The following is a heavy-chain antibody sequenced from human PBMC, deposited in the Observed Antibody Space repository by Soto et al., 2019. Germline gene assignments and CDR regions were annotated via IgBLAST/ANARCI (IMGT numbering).Heavy chain of an antibody. CDR1: GGSISSYY. Sequence: LSLTCTVSGGSISSYYWSWIRQPPGKGLEWIGYIYYSGSTNYNPSLKSRVTISVDTSKNQFSLKLSSVTAADTAVYYCAREEYSSSSVWFDPWGQGTLVTVSS. V-gene: IGHV4-59*01. D-gene: IGHD6-6*01. J-gene: IGHJ5*02. CDR2: IYYSGST. CDR3: AREEYSSSSVWFDP.